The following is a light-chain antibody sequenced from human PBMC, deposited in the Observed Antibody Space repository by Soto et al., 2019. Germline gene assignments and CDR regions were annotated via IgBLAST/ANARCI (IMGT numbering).Light chain of an antibody. V-gene: IGKV1-5*03. Sequence: VQMTQSPSTLSASVGDSVTITCRASENIRVWLAWNQQKPGKAPKILIYKASTLQTGVPPRFSGSGSVTEFTLTLSSLQPDDFATYYCQQYHDLYTFGQGTRLEIK. CDR1: ENIRVW. J-gene: IGKJ5*01. CDR2: KAS. CDR3: QQYHDLYT.